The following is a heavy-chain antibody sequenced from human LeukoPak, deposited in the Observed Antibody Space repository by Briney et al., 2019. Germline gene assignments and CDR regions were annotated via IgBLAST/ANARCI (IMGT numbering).Heavy chain of an antibody. J-gene: IGHJ6*03. CDR1: GGSISSYY. Sequence: SETLSLTCTVSGGSISSYYWSWIRQPPGKGLEWIGYIYYSGSTNYNPSLKSRVTISVDTSKNQFSLKLSSVTAADTAVYYCASGCSSTSCYPSYYYYYYMDVWGKGTTVTVSS. CDR3: ASGCSSTSCYPSYYYYYYMDV. V-gene: IGHV4-59*01. CDR2: IYYSGST. D-gene: IGHD2-2*01.